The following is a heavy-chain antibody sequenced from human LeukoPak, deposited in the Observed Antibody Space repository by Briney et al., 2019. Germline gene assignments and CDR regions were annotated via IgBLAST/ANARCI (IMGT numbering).Heavy chain of an antibody. J-gene: IGHJ4*02. CDR3: ARIAATWYGGS. CDR2: IFPGDSHT. CDR1: GHRVVKYC. Sequence: GESLWITLKVPGHRVVKYCRAWGRQKPGKSLEWIGIIFPGDSHTRYSPSFQGQVTISADMSIDTAYLQWSSLRASDTAMYYCARIAATWYGGSWGQGTLVFVSS. D-gene: IGHD2-15*01. V-gene: IGHV5-51*01.